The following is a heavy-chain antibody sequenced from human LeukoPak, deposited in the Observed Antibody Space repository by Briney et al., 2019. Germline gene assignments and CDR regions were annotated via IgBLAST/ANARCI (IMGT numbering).Heavy chain of an antibody. V-gene: IGHV4-34*01. CDR3: ARRIWYSSGWYFDY. D-gene: IGHD6-19*01. CDR1: GGSFSGYY. J-gene: IGHJ4*02. CDR2: INHSGST. Sequence: SETLSLTCAVYGGSFSGYYWSWIRQPPGKGLEWIGEINHSGSTNYNPSLKSRVTISVDTSKNQFSLKLSSVTAADTAVYYCARRIWYSSGWYFDYWGQGTLVTVSS.